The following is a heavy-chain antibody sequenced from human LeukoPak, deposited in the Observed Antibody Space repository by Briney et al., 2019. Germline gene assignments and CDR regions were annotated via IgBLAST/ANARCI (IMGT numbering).Heavy chain of an antibody. CDR3: ARGSHHFDS. J-gene: IGHJ5*01. CDR1: GFTFSSHW. CDR2: INSDGSDT. Sequence: GRSLRVSCAASGFTFSSHWMQWVRHVPGKGLVWVSRINSDGSDTNYADSVKGRFTISRDNAKNTVYLQMNSLRVEDTAVYYCARGSHHFDSWGQGTLVTVSS. V-gene: IGHV3-74*01.